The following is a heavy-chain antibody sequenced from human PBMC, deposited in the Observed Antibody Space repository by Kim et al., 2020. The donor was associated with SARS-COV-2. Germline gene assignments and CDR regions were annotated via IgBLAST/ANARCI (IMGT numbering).Heavy chain of an antibody. CDR3: ASQQGFYDSSGYWGA. D-gene: IGHD3-22*01. V-gene: IGHV5-51*01. CDR1: GYSFTSYW. CDR2: VYPGDSDT. J-gene: IGHJ4*02. Sequence: GESLKISCKGSGYSFTSYWIGWVRQMPGKGLEWMGIVYPGDSDTRYSPSFQGQVTISADKSISTAYLQWSSLKASDTAMYYCASQQGFYDSSGYWGAWGQGTLVTVSS.